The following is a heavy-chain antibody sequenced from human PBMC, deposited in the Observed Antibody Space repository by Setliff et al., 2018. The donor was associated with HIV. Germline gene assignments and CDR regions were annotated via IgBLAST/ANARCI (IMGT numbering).Heavy chain of an antibody. J-gene: IGHJ4*02. D-gene: IGHD6-13*01. CDR2: ISDDGRST. CDR1: GFSFSSHA. Sequence: GGSLRLSCAASGFSFSSHAMSWVRRAPGKGLEWVAVISDDGRSTHYADSVKGRFTISRDNSKNTLYLQMNSLRAEDTAVYYCAKDRIEAAMVDYWGQGTLVTVSS. CDR3: AKDRIEAAMVDY. V-gene: IGHV3-23*01.